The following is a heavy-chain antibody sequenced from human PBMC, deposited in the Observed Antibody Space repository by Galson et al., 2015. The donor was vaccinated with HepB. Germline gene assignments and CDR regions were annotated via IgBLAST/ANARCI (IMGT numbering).Heavy chain of an antibody. Sequence: SLRLSCAASGFTFSSYAMSWVRQAPGKGLEWVSAISGSGGSTYYADSVKGRFTISRDNSKNTLDLQMNSLRAEDTAVYYCAKDEYSYGYQGYWGQGTLVTVSS. CDR3: AKDEYSYGYQGY. J-gene: IGHJ4*02. CDR2: ISGSGGST. V-gene: IGHV3-23*01. CDR1: GFTFSSYA. D-gene: IGHD5-18*01.